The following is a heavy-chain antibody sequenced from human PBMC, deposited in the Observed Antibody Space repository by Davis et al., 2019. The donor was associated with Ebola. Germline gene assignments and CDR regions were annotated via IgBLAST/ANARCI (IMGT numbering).Heavy chain of an antibody. CDR1: GYTFNLYG. CDR2: ISAYNGNT. V-gene: IGHV1-18*01. CDR3: ARDGSVASIELDY. Sequence: AASVKVSCKASGYTFNLYGISWVRQAPGQGLEWMGWISAYNGNTNYAQRFQDRVTMTTDTSTNTAYMEVRGLRSDDTAVYYCARDGSVASIELDYWDQGTLVTVSS. D-gene: IGHD6-19*01. J-gene: IGHJ4*02.